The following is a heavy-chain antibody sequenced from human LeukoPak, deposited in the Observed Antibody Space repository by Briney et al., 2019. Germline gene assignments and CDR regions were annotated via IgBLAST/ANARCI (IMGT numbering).Heavy chain of an antibody. V-gene: IGHV3-48*03. CDR2: ISGSGNSI. Sequence: GGSLRLSCAASGFTFSTYEMNWVRQAPGKGLEWVSYISGSGNSIHHAVSVKGRFTISRDNAKNSLYLQMNSLRADDTAVYYCARDALDYYYYGMDVWGQGTTVTVSS. CDR1: GFTFSTYE. J-gene: IGHJ6*02. CDR3: ARDALDYYYYGMDV.